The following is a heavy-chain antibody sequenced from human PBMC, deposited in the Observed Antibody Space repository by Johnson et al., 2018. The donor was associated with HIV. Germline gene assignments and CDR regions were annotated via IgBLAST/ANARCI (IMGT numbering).Heavy chain of an antibody. CDR2: IYSGGSGGST. CDR3: ARGGSSGWSGFLAFDI. V-gene: IGHV3-66*02. CDR1: GFTVSTNY. D-gene: IGHD6-19*01. Sequence: VQLVESGGGLVQPGGSLRLSCAVSGFTVSTNYMSWVRQTPGKGLEWVSVIYSGGSGGSTYYVDSVKGRFTISRDNSKNTLYLQMNSLRTEDTAIYYCARGGSSGWSGFLAFDIWGQGTMVTVSS. J-gene: IGHJ3*02.